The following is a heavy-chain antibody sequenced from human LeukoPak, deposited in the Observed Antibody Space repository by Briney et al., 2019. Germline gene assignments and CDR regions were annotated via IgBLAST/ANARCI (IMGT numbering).Heavy chain of an antibody. J-gene: IGHJ4*02. CDR1: GFTFSDYW. CDR2: ISGSDDST. CDR3: AKSRSGGGSCYNY. D-gene: IGHD2-15*01. Sequence: GGSLRPSCAASGFTFSDYWMNWVRQAPGKGLEWVSTISGSDDSTYYADSVRGRFTISRDNSKNTLYLQMNSLRAEDTAVYYCAKSRSGGGSCYNYWGQGTLVTVSS. V-gene: IGHV3-23*01.